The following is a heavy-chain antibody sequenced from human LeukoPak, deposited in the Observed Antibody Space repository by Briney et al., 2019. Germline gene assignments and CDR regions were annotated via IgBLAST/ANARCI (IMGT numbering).Heavy chain of an antibody. D-gene: IGHD3-16*02. CDR3: ASPIVTR. Sequence: GGSLRLSCAASGFTVSSNYMSWVRQAPRKGLEWLSVIYSGGSTYYADSVKGRFTISRDNSKNTLFLQMNSLRVEDTAVYYCASPIVTRWGQGTLVTVSS. V-gene: IGHV3-53*01. CDR1: GFTVSSNY. CDR2: IYSGGST. J-gene: IGHJ4*02.